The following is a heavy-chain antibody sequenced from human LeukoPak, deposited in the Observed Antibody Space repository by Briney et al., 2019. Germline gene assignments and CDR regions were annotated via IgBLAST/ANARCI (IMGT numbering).Heavy chain of an antibody. D-gene: IGHD3-3*01. J-gene: IGHJ6*02. Sequence: SETLSLTCAVYGGSFSGYYWSWLRQPPGKGLEWIGEINHSGSTNYNPSLKSRVTISVDTSKNQFSLKLSSVTAADTAVYYCARPHYDFWSGYPVWGQGTTVTVSS. CDR2: INHSGST. V-gene: IGHV4-34*01. CDR3: ARPHYDFWSGYPV. CDR1: GGSFSGYY.